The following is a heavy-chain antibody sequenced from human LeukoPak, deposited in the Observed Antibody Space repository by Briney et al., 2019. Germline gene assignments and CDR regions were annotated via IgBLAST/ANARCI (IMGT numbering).Heavy chain of an antibody. V-gene: IGHV3-30-3*01. J-gene: IGHJ4*02. Sequence: PGGSLRPSSAASGFTFSSYAMHWVRQAPGKGLEWVAVISYDGSNKYYADSVKGRFTISRDNSKNTLYLQMNSLRAEDTAVYYCARDDSSGYYSLFDYWGQGTLVTVSS. D-gene: IGHD3-22*01. CDR3: ARDDSSGYYSLFDY. CDR1: GFTFSSYA. CDR2: ISYDGSNK.